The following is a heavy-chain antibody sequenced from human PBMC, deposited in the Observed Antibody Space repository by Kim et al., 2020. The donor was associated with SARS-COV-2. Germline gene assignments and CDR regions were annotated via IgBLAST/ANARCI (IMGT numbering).Heavy chain of an antibody. CDR3: ARVTIFGVAPDY. CDR1: GGSVSSGSYY. D-gene: IGHD3-3*01. J-gene: IGHJ4*02. Sequence: SETLSLTCTVSGGSVSSGSYYWSWIRQPPGKGLEWIGYIYYSGSTNYNPSLKSRVTISVDTSKNQFSLKLSSVTAADTAVYYCARVTIFGVAPDYWGQGTLVTVSS. V-gene: IGHV4-61*01. CDR2: IYYSGST.